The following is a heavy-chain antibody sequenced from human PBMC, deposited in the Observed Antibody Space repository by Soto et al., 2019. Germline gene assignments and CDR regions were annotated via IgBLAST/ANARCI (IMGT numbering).Heavy chain of an antibody. CDR1: GASISSGDYY. D-gene: IGHD5-12*01. Sequence: SATLSITCTVSGASISSGDYYWTWIRQPPGKGLEWIGYIYYSGTTYYNPSLKSRVSISLDASKNRFSLKLTSVTAADTGVYYCALRFGTAWGQGTTVTV. CDR3: ALRFGTA. CDR2: IYYSGTT. V-gene: IGHV4-30-4*01. J-gene: IGHJ6*02.